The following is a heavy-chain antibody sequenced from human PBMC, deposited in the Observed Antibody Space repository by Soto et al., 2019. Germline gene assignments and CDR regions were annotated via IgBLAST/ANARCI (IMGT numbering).Heavy chain of an antibody. V-gene: IGHV1-69*06. CDR1: GGTFSSYA. Sequence: SVKVSCKASGGTFSSYAISWVRQAPGQGLEWMGGIIPIFGTANYAQKFQGRVTITADKSTSTAYMELSSLRSEDTAVYYCARATPAGPSHYYYYYGMDVWGKGTTVTDSS. J-gene: IGHJ6*04. D-gene: IGHD2-15*01. CDR3: ARATPAGPSHYYYYYGMDV. CDR2: IIPIFGTA.